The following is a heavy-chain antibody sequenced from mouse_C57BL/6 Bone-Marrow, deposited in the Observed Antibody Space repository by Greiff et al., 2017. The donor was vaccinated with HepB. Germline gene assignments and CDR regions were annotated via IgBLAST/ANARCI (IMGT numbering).Heavy chain of an antibody. J-gene: IGHJ3*01. CDR3: ARHDGYSRFAY. D-gene: IGHD2-3*01. CDR2: INSDGGST. V-gene: IGHV5-2*01. Sequence: EVKVVESGGGLVQPGESLKLSCESNEYEFPSHDMSWVRKTPEKRLELVAAINSDGGSTYYPDTMERRFIISRDNTKKTLYLQMSRLRSEDTALYYFARHDGYSRFAYWGQGTLVTVSA. CDR1: EYEFPSHD.